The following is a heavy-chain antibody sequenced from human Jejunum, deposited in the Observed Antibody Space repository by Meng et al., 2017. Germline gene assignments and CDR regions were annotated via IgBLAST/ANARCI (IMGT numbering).Heavy chain of an antibody. J-gene: IGHJ5*02. CDR3: VRGSVVGATYWFDP. V-gene: IGHV3-30*01. CDR2: ISEDGNNK. CDR1: GFTFSSYA. D-gene: IGHD2-15*01. Sequence: GESLKISCAASGFTFSSYAMLWVRQAPGTGLEWVAAISEDGNNKDYADSVKGRFTVSRDNSKNTLDLQMISLREEDTATYYCVRGSVVGATYWFDPWGQGTLVTGAS.